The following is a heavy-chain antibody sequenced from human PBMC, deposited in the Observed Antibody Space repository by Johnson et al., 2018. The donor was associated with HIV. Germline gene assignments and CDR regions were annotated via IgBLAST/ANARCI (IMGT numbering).Heavy chain of an antibody. CDR1: GFRFSTYA. CDR3: ARDSFDISGQQHDAFDI. Sequence: VESGGGVVQPGRSLRLSCAASGFRFSTYALHWVRQTPGKGLEWVSGISWNSGSIGYADSVKGRFTVSRDNAKKSLYLQMNSLRAEDTAVYYCARDSFDISGQQHDAFDIWGQGTMVTVSS. J-gene: IGHJ3*02. CDR2: ISWNSGSI. D-gene: IGHD3-22*01. V-gene: IGHV3-9*01.